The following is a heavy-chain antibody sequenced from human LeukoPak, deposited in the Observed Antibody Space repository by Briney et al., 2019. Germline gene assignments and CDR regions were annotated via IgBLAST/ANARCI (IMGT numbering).Heavy chain of an antibody. CDR1: GGSISSYY. D-gene: IGHD6-6*01. Sequence: SETLSLTCTVSGGSISSYYWSWIRQPAGKGLEWIGRIYTSGSTNYNPSLKSRVTMSVDTSKNQFSLKLSSVTAADTAVYYCARGVSIALMHPSGEYYYYYMDVWGKGTTVTVSS. V-gene: IGHV4-4*07. CDR2: IYTSGST. CDR3: ARGVSIALMHPSGEYYYYYMDV. J-gene: IGHJ6*03.